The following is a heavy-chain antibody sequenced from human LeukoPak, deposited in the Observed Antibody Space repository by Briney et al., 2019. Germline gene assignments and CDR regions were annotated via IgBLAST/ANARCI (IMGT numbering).Heavy chain of an antibody. CDR1: GFIFRDHA. CDR2: ISGGGGST. Sequence: GGSLRLSCTASGFIFRDHAMSWVRQAPGKGLEWVSAISGGGGSTYYADSVKGRFTISRDNSKKTLYLQMNSLRAEDTAVYYCAKQAFKFDDSSGWNYYYGMDVWGQGTTVTVSS. D-gene: IGHD3-22*01. CDR3: AKQAFKFDDSSGWNYYYGMDV. V-gene: IGHV3-23*01. J-gene: IGHJ6*02.